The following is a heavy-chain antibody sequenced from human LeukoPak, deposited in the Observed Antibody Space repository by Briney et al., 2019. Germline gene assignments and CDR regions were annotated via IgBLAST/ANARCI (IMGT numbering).Heavy chain of an antibody. Sequence: GASVKVSCKASGGTFSSYAISWVRQAPGQGLEWMGRINPNSGGTNYAQKFQGRVTMTRDTSISTAYMELSRLRSDDTAVYYCARDYGRGGPGAFDIWGQGTMVTVSS. D-gene: IGHD1-26*01. CDR3: ARDYGRGGPGAFDI. J-gene: IGHJ3*02. V-gene: IGHV1-2*06. CDR1: GGTFSSYA. CDR2: INPNSGGT.